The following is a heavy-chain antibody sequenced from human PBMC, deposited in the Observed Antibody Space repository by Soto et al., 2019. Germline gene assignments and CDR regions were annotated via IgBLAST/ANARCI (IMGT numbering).Heavy chain of an antibody. Sequence: SETLSLTCTVSGGSVSSGSYYWSWIRQPPGKGLEWIGYIYYSGSTNYNPSLKSRVTISVDTSKNQFSLKLSSVTAADTAVYYCARDKAGTGAFDIWGQGTMVTVSS. CDR3: ARDKAGTGAFDI. CDR1: GGSVSSGSYY. CDR2: IYYSGST. J-gene: IGHJ3*02. V-gene: IGHV4-61*01. D-gene: IGHD6-13*01.